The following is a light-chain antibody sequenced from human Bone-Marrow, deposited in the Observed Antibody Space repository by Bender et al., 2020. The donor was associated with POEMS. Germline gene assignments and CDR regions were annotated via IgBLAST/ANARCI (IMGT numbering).Light chain of an antibody. J-gene: IGLJ2*01. CDR1: SSDVGGYNY. V-gene: IGLV2-8*01. CDR2: DVN. CDR3: SSSAGDNKVI. Sequence: QSALTQPPSASGSPGQSVAISCTGTSSDVGGYNYVSWYQQHPGKAPKLMIYDVNKRPSGVPDRFSGSKFGNTASLTVSGLQAEDEADYYCSSSAGDNKVIFGGGTKLTVL.